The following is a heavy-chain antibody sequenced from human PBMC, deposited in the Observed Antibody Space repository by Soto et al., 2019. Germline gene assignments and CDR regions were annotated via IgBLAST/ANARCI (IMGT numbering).Heavy chain of an antibody. CDR2: INHSGST. CDR3: ARAPPYYYYGMDV. Sequence: SETLSLTCAVYGGSFSGYYWSWIRQPPGKGLEWIGEINHSGSTNYNPSLKSRATISVDTSKNQFSLKLSSVTAADTAVYYCARAPPYYYYGMDVWGQGTTVTVSS. CDR1: GGSFSGYY. J-gene: IGHJ6*02. V-gene: IGHV4-34*01.